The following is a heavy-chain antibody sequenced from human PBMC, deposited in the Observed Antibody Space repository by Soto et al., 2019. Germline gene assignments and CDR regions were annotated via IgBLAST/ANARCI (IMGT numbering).Heavy chain of an antibody. Sequence: QVQLVQSGAEVKKPGASVKVSCKASGYTFTSYGISWVRQAPGQGLEWMGWISAYNGNTNYAQKLQGRVTMTTDTYMSKDYMELKSLRSDDTAVYYCERVGYDFWSGYSEYWGKGTLVTVSS. CDR3: ERVGYDFWSGYSEY. D-gene: IGHD3-3*01. CDR2: ISAYNGNT. CDR1: GYTFTSYG. J-gene: IGHJ4*02. V-gene: IGHV1-18*04.